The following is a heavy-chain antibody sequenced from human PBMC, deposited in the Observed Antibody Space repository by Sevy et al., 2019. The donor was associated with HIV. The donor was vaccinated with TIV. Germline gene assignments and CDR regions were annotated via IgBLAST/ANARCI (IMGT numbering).Heavy chain of an antibody. CDR3: ATDRSGSYAFDI. J-gene: IGHJ3*02. CDR1: GYTLTELS. D-gene: IGHD1-26*01. CDR2: FDPKDGET. V-gene: IGHV1-24*01. Sequence: ASVKVSCKVSGYTLTELSMHWVRQAPGKGLEWMGGFDPKDGETIYAQKFQGRVTMTEDTSTETAYMERSSRRSEDTAVYYCATDRSGSYAFDIWGQGTMVTVS.